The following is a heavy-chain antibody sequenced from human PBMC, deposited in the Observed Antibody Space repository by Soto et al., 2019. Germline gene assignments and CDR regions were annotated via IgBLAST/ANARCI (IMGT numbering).Heavy chain of an antibody. CDR2: ISSGTSTI. D-gene: IGHD3-22*01. J-gene: IGHJ5*02. V-gene: IGHV3-48*01. Sequence: EVQLAESGGGLVQPGGSLRLSCAASGFTFSSYNMNWVRQAPGKGLEWVSYISSGTSTIYYADSVKGRFTISRDNAKNAMYRQMNSLRAGDTAVYYCATEGDSSGWYNWCDPWGQGTLVTVSS. CDR1: GFTFSSYN. CDR3: ATEGDSSGWYNWCDP.